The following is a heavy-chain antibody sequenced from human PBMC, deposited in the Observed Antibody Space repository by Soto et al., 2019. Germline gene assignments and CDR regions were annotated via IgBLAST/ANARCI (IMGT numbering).Heavy chain of an antibody. Sequence: QVQLVESGAGGVQPGRSLRLSCAASGFTFRSYGMHWVRQAPGKGLEWVAVISYDGRNKYYADSVKGRFTISRDNSKNTLYLQMSSLRAEDTAVYYCVKDGSSGWPYYYGLDVWGQGTTVTVSS. CDR1: GFTFRSYG. CDR3: VKDGSSGWPYYYGLDV. V-gene: IGHV3-30*18. D-gene: IGHD6-19*01. J-gene: IGHJ6*02. CDR2: ISYDGRNK.